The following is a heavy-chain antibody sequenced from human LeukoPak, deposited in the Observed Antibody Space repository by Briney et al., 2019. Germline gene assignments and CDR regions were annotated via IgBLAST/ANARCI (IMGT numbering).Heavy chain of an antibody. CDR3: ATGVRAAAGIY. CDR1: GFTFSSYA. Sequence: GRSLRLSCAASGFTFSSYAMHWVRQAPGKGLEWVAVISYDGSNKYYADSVKGRFTISRDNSKNTLYLQMNSLRSEDTAVYYCATGVRAAAGIYWGQGTLVTVSS. J-gene: IGHJ4*02. V-gene: IGHV3-30-3*01. D-gene: IGHD6-13*01. CDR2: ISYDGSNK.